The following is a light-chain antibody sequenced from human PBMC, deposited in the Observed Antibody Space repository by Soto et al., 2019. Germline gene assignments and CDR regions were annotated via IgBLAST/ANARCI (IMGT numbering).Light chain of an antibody. Sequence: DIQMAQSQSSVSASVGDRFTITCRASQGISIWLAWYQHKPGKAPKLLIYAASSLKTGVPSRFSGSGSGREFTLTISSLQPEDFATYYCQQANSFPVTFGGGTKVAIK. CDR2: AAS. CDR1: QGISIW. CDR3: QQANSFPVT. J-gene: IGKJ4*01. V-gene: IGKV1-12*01.